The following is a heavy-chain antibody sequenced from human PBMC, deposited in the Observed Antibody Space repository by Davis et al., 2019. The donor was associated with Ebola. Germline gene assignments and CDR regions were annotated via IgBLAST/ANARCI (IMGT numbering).Heavy chain of an antibody. CDR3: ARGPLTAIDY. CDR1: EFTFSSYE. V-gene: IGHV3-48*03. J-gene: IGHJ4*02. Sequence: GESLKISCAASEFTFSSYEMNWVRQAPGKGLEWLSFISASGSPIYYADSIKGRFTISRDTARNSVHLQMDSLRAEDTAIYYCARGPLTAIDYWGQGTLVTVSS. CDR2: ISASGSPI. D-gene: IGHD3-9*01.